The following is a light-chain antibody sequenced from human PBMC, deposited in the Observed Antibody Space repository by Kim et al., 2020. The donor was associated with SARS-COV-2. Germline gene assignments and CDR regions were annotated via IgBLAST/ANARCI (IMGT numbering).Light chain of an antibody. V-gene: IGLV3-19*01. J-gene: IGLJ1*01. CDR2: GED. CDR1: TLTDHY. Sequence: SSELTQDPAVSVALGQTVRIACHGDTLTDHYASWYQQKPGQAPLLVMWGEDNRPSGIPDRFSGSNSGTTSFLTITGAQAEDEAVYFCKSRDNSHDHPYIFGSGTKVTVL. CDR3: KSRDNSHDHPYI.